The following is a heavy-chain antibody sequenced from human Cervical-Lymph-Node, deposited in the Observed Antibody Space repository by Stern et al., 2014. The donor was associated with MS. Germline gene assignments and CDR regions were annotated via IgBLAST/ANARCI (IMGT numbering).Heavy chain of an antibody. CDR1: GGPISSYY. D-gene: IGHD4-11*01. CDR2: GYYSGST. Sequence: EPLEESGPGLVKPSETLSLICTVSGGPISSYYWSWIRQPPGKGLERIGYGYYSGSTNYNPSLKSRVTISVDTSKNQFSLKLTSVTAADTAMYYCARLRVITASFDPWGQGTLVTVSS. CDR3: ARLRVITASFDP. J-gene: IGHJ5*02. V-gene: IGHV4-59*01.